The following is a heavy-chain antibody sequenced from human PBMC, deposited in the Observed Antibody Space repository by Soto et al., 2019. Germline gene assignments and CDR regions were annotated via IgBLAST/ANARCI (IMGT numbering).Heavy chain of an antibody. V-gene: IGHV1-18*01. CDR1: GYTFTSYG. CDR3: ARVGDIVLVPAAIGGNWFDP. Sequence: QVQLVQSGAEVKKPGASVKVSCKASGYTFTSYGISWVRQAPGQGLEWMGWISAYNGNTNYAQKLQGRVTMTTDTSXXTXYXVLRSLRSDDTAVYYCARVGDIVLVPAAIGGNWFDPWGQGTLVTVSS. CDR2: ISAYNGNT. J-gene: IGHJ5*02. D-gene: IGHD2-2*02.